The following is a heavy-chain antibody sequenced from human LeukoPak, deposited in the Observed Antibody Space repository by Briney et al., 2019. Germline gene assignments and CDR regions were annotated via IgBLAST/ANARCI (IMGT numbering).Heavy chain of an antibody. J-gene: IGHJ3*01. CDR2: ISSSGSTI. D-gene: IGHD3-9*01. V-gene: IGHV3-48*03. CDR1: GFTFSSYE. CDR3: ARSGYYDILTGYYKGIPDAFDV. Sequence: GGSLRLSCAASGFTFSSYEMNWVRRAPGKGLEWVSYISSSGSTIYYADSVKGRFTISRDNAKNSLYLQMNSLRAEDTAVYYCARSGYYDILTGYYKGIPDAFDVWGQGTMVTVSS.